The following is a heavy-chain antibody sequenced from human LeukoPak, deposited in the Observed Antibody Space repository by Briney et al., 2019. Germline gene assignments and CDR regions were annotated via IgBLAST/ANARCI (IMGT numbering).Heavy chain of an antibody. CDR1: GGSISSYY. Sequence: PSETLSLTCTVFGGSISSYYWSWIRQPSVKGLEWIGRIYTSGSTNYNPSLKSRVTMSVDTSKNQFSLKLSSVTAADTAVYYCASGDYRGQGYWGQGTLVTVSS. D-gene: IGHD4-17*01. CDR2: IYTSGST. V-gene: IGHV4-4*07. J-gene: IGHJ4*02. CDR3: ASGDYRGQGY.